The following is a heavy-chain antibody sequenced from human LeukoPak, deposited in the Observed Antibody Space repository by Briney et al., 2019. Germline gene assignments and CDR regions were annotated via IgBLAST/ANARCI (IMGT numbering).Heavy chain of an antibody. CDR1: GGSISSGVYY. V-gene: IGHV4-31*03. D-gene: IGHD3-10*01. CDR2: IYYSGST. CDR3: ARSSMVRGVMVTCDS. J-gene: IGHJ4*02. Sequence: SETLSLTRTVSGGSISSGVYYWSWLRQHPGKGLEWIGYIYYSGSTYYNPSLKSRVTISLDTPTNQFSLKLSSVTVADTAVYYCARSSMVRGVMVTCDSWGQGTLVTVSS.